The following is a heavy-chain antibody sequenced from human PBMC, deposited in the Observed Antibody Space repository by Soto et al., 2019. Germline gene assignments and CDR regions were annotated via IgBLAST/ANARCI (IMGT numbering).Heavy chain of an antibody. V-gene: IGHV3-11*06. CDR3: ARDYITMVRLRSYYYYYGMDV. Sequence: GGSLRLSCVVSGFTFSDDHMSWIRQAPGKGLEWVSYISSSSTYTNYADSVKGRFTISRDNAKNSLYLQMNSLRAEDTAVYYCARDYITMVRLRSYYYYYGMDVWGQGTTVTVSS. J-gene: IGHJ6*02. CDR2: ISSSSTYT. D-gene: IGHD3-10*01. CDR1: GFTFSDDH.